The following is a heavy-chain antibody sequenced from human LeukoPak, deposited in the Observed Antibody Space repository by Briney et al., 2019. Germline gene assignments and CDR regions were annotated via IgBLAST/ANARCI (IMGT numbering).Heavy chain of an antibody. CDR3: ARAVVVTASDH. Sequence: GGSLRLSCAASGFTFSSHWIHWVRQPPGKGLVWLSRINGDESFTSYADSVRGRFTISRDNAKNTVYLQMKSMRAEDTAVYYCARAVVVTASDHWGQGTLVTVSS. CDR1: GFTFSSHW. V-gene: IGHV3-74*01. CDR2: INGDESFT. D-gene: IGHD2-21*02. J-gene: IGHJ4*02.